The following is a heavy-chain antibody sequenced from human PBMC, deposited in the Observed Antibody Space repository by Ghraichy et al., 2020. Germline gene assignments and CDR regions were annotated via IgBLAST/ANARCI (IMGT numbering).Heavy chain of an antibody. CDR1: GGSFSGYY. CDR2: INHSGST. V-gene: IGHV4-34*01. CDR3: ARGYAVYYYYYMDV. Sequence: SETLSLTCAVYGGSFSGYYWSWIRQPPGKGLEWIGEINHSGSTNYNPSLKSRVTISVDTSKNQFSLKLSSVTAADTAVYYCARGYAVYYYYYMDVWGKGTTLAVSS. D-gene: IGHD2-2*01. J-gene: IGHJ6*03.